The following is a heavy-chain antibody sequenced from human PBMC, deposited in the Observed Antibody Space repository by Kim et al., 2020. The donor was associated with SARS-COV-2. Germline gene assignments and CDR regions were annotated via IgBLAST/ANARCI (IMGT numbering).Heavy chain of an antibody. V-gene: IGHV4-61*01. CDR2: IYYSGST. J-gene: IGHJ6*02. CDR1: GGSVSSGSYY. Sequence: SETLSLTCTVSGGSVSSGSYYWSWIRQPPGKGLEWIGYIYYSGSTNYNPSLKSRVTISVDTSKNQFSLKLSSVTAADTAVYYCARDRGDRSLKYYYYGMDVWGQGTTVTVSS. D-gene: IGHD1-26*01. CDR3: ARDRGDRSLKYYYYGMDV.